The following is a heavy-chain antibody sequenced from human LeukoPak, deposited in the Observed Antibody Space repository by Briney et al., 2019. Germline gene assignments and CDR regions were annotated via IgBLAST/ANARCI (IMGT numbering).Heavy chain of an antibody. V-gene: IGHV4-39*01. CDR1: GGSISSSSYY. J-gene: IGHJ3*01. CDR3: ARQEYYYGSGPIGP. CDR2: MNHSGST. Sequence: SETLSLTCTVSGGSISSSSYYWGWIRQPPGKGLVWIGEMNHSGSTNYNPALKSRVTISVDTSKNQFSLKLSSVTAADTAVYYCARQEYYYGSGPIGPWGQGTMVTVSS. D-gene: IGHD3-10*01.